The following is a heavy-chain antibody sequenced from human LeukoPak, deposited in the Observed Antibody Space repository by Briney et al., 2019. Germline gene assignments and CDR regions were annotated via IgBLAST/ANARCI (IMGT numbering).Heavy chain of an antibody. V-gene: IGHV4-61*02. CDR3: ARVSDDSSGYYYFRFDP. CDR1: GGSISSGSYY. J-gene: IGHJ5*02. CDR2: IYTSGST. D-gene: IGHD3-22*01. Sequence: PSETLSLTCTVSGGSISSGSYYWSWIRQPAGKGLEWIGRIYTSGSTNYNPSLKSRVTISVDTSKNQFSLKPSSVTAADTAVYYCARVSDDSSGYYYFRFDPWGQGTLVTVSS.